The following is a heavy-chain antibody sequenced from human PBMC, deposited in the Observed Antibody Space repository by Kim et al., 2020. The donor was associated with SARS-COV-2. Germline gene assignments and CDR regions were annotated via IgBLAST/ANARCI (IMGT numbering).Heavy chain of an antibody. CDR3: AKDYKIEYSYCPLHY. CDR2: ISFDGNNA. Sequence: GGSLRLSCSASGFTFSRYGMHWVRQAPGKGLEWVALISFDGNNAYYADSVKGRFTISRDNSKNTLYLQMNTLTVEDTAVYYCAKDYKIEYSYCPLHYWGQGTLVTVSS. V-gene: IGHV3-30*18. D-gene: IGHD4-4*01. J-gene: IGHJ4*02. CDR1: GFTFSRYG.